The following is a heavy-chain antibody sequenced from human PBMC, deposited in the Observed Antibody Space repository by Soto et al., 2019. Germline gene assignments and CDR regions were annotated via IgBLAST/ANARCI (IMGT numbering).Heavy chain of an antibody. CDR3: ARAGSSWYGVMDV. CDR1: WDIVSSHSGG. Sequence: QVQLQQSGPGLVKPSQTLSLTCAISWDIVSSHSGGWNWIRQSPSRGLEWLGRTSYRSKWYNDYAESVKSRITINPVTSKNQFSLQLNSVTPEDTAVYYCARAGSSWYGVMDVWGQGTTVTVSS. V-gene: IGHV6-1*01. CDR2: TSYRSKWYN. J-gene: IGHJ6*02. D-gene: IGHD6-13*01.